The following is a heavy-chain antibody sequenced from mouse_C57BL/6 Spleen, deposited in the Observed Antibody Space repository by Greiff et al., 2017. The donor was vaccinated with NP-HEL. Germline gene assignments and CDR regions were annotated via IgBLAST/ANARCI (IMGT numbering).Heavy chain of an antibody. Sequence: EVQLQQSGPELVKPGASVKISCKASGYTFTDYYMNWVKQSHGKSLEWIGDINPNNGGTSYNQKFKGKATLTVAKSSSTAYMELRSLTSEDSAVYYCARWANYYGSSYAMDYWGQGTSVTVSS. D-gene: IGHD1-1*01. CDR3: ARWANYYGSSYAMDY. CDR2: INPNNGGT. J-gene: IGHJ4*01. CDR1: GYTFTDYY. V-gene: IGHV1-26*01.